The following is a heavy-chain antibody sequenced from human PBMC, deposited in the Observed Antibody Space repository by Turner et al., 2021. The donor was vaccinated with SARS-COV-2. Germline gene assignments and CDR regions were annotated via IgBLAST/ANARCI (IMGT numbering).Heavy chain of an antibody. J-gene: IGHJ6*02. Sequence: EVQLLESGGGLVQPGGSLRLSCAASGFTFSSYVMSWVRQAPGKGLEWVSAISGSGGSTYYADSVKGRFTISRDNSKNTLYLQMNSLRAEDTAVYYCAKDGDGSLELRYLGFYYYYGMDVWGQGTTVTVSS. CDR2: ISGSGGST. D-gene: IGHD1-7*01. V-gene: IGHV3-23*01. CDR3: AKDGDGSLELRYLGFYYYYGMDV. CDR1: GFTFSSYV.